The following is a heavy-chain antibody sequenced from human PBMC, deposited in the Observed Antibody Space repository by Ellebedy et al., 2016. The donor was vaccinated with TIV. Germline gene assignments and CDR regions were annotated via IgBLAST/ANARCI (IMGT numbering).Heavy chain of an antibody. CDR1: GFTFSSYS. D-gene: IGHD3-10*01. CDR2: ISSSSSYR. J-gene: IGHJ4*02. Sequence: GESLKISCAASGFTFSSYSINWVRQAPGKGLEWVSSISSSSSYRYYADSVKGRFTISRDNAKNSLFLQMNSLRAEDTAVYYCASRGVAVQGADYWGQGTLVTVSS. V-gene: IGHV3-21*01. CDR3: ASRGVAVQGADY.